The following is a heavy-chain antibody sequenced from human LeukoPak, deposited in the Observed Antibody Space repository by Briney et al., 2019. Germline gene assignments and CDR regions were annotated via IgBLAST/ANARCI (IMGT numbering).Heavy chain of an antibody. J-gene: IGHJ4*02. CDR2: IRNVGCGGTT. D-gene: IGHD3-9*01. Sequence: GGSLRLSCTVSGYTFADYALSWVRQAPGKGLEWVGVIRNVGCGGTTGYAPSVEGRFTISRDDSKSVAYLQMNSLKTEDTAVYYRARGLVISYWGQGTLVTVSS. CDR3: ARGLVISY. V-gene: IGHV3-49*04. CDR1: GYTFADYA.